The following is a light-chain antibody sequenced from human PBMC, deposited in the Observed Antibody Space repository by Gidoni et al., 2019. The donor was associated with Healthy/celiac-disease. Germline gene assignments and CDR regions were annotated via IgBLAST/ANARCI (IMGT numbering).Light chain of an antibody. CDR3: NSRDSSGNQHVV. Sequence: SSELTQDPAVSVALGQTVRITCQGDSLRSYYASWYQQKTGQAPVLVIYGKNNRPSGIPDRFSGSSSGNTASLTITGAQAEDEADYYCNSRDSSGNQHVVFGGGTKLTVL. CDR1: SLRSYY. J-gene: IGLJ2*01. CDR2: GKN. V-gene: IGLV3-19*01.